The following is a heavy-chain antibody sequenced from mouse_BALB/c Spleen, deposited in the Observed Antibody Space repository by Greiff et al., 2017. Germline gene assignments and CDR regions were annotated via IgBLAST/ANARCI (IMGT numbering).Heavy chain of an antibody. J-gene: IGHJ4*01. CDR1: GFTFSSFG. D-gene: IGHD2-12*01. CDR2: ISSGSSTI. CDR3: ARSCLTTMDY. Sequence: EVQRVESGGGLVQPGGSRKLSCAASGFTFSSFGMHWVRQAPEKGLEWVAYISSGSSTIYYADTVKGRFTISRDNPKNTLFLQMTSLRSEDTAMYYCARSCLTTMDYWGQGTSVTVSS. V-gene: IGHV5-17*02.